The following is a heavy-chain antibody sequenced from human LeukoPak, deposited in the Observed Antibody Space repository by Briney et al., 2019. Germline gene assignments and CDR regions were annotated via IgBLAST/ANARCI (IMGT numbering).Heavy chain of an antibody. CDR1: GYTFTSYY. CDR2: INPSGDST. CDR3: ARGATYISGHHDA. Sequence: GASVKVSCKASGYTFTSYYMQWVRQAPGQGLEWMGIINPSGDSTSYTQKLQGRLTMTRDTSTNTVYMELSSLRSDDTAVYYCARGATYISGHHDAWGQGTLVTVSS. V-gene: IGHV1-46*01. J-gene: IGHJ4*02. D-gene: IGHD6-19*01.